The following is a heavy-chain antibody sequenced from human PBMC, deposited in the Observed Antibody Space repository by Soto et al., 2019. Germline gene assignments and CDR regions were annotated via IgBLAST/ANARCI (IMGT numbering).Heavy chain of an antibody. J-gene: IGHJ6*02. Sequence: ASVKVSCKTSGYTFTNYDINWVRQAAGQGLEWMGWINPDSDNTGYAQKFQGRVTMTRDTSISTAYMELNSLRSEDTAVYYCARGRRYCTTTSCYPPALFPYGMDVWGQGTTVNV. V-gene: IGHV1-8*01. CDR3: ARGRRYCTTTSCYPPALFPYGMDV. CDR2: INPDSDNT. D-gene: IGHD2-2*01. CDR1: GYTFTNYD.